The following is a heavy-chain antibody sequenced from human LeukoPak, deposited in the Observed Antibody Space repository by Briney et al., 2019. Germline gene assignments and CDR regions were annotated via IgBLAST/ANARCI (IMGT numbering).Heavy chain of an antibody. CDR2: INTNTGNP. CDR1: GYTFTSYG. V-gene: IGHV7-4-1*01. D-gene: IGHD2-2*01. CDR3: ARGGYCSSTSCRNPRNWFDP. Sequence: ASVKVSCKASGYTFTSYGISWVRQAPGQGLEWMGWINTNTGNPTYAQGFTGRFVFSLDTSVSTAYLQICSLKAEDTAVYYCARGGYCSSTSCRNPRNWFDPWGQGTLVTVSS. J-gene: IGHJ5*02.